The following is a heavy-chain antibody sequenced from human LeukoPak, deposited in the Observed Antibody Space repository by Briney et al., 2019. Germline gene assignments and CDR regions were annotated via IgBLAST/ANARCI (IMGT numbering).Heavy chain of an antibody. CDR1: GFTFSTYS. V-gene: IGHV3-21*01. D-gene: IGHD6-13*01. Sequence: GGSLRLSCAASGFTFSTYSMNWVRQAPGKGLEWVSSITSSSTYIYYADSVKGRFTISRGNAKSSLYLQMNSLRAEDTAVYYCAKDHSSWILHNWGQGTLVTVSS. J-gene: IGHJ4*02. CDR2: ITSSSTYI. CDR3: AKDHSSWILHN.